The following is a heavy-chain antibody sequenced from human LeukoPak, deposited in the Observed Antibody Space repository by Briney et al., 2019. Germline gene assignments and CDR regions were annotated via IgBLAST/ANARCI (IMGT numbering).Heavy chain of an antibody. Sequence: SETLSLTCTVSGGSISSYYWGWLRQPPGKGREWIGYIYYGGSTNYNPSLKSRVTISVDTSKNQFSLKLSSVTAADTAVYYCARDVSGWHENDYWGQGTLVTVSS. CDR3: ARDVSGWHENDY. CDR1: GGSISSYY. CDR2: IYYGGST. V-gene: IGHV4-59*01. D-gene: IGHD6-19*01. J-gene: IGHJ4*02.